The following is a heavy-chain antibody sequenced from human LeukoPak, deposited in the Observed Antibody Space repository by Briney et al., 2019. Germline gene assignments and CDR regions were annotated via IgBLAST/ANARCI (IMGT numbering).Heavy chain of an antibody. D-gene: IGHD5-24*01. CDR1: GFTFSSYW. CDR2: IKQDGSEK. Sequence: GGSLRLSCAASGFTFSSYWMSWVRQAPGKGLEWVANIKQDGSEKYYVDSVKGRFTISRDNAKNSLYLQMNSLRAEDTAVYYCARARVRWLQFVAFDIWGQGTMVTVSS. V-gene: IGHV3-7*01. CDR3: ARARVRWLQFVAFDI. J-gene: IGHJ3*02.